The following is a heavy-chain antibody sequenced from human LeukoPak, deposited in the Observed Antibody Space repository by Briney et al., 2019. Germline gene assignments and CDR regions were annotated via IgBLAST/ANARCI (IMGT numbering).Heavy chain of an antibody. CDR2: INPNSGGT. CDR1: GYTFTGYY. D-gene: IGHD4-17*01. J-gene: IGHJ6*03. Sequence: GASVKVSCKASGYTFTGYYMHWVRQAPGQGLEWMGWINPNSGGTNYAQKFQGRVTMTRDTSISTAYMELSRLRSDDTAVYYCARDLTVTTRGYYYYYYMDVWGKGTTVTVSS. V-gene: IGHV1-2*02. CDR3: ARDLTVTTRGYYYYYYMDV.